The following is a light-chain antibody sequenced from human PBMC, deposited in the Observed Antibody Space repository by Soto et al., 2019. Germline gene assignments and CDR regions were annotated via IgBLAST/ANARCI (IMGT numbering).Light chain of an antibody. V-gene: IGKV3-15*01. CDR2: GAS. CDR1: QSVSSN. CDR3: QQYNNWPPYT. Sequence: EIVMTQSPATLSVSPGERATLSCRANQSVSSNLAWYQQKPGQAPRLLIYGASTRATGIPARFSGSGFGTEFTLTTSSLQSEDFALYYCQQYNNWPPYTFGQGTKLEIK. J-gene: IGKJ2*01.